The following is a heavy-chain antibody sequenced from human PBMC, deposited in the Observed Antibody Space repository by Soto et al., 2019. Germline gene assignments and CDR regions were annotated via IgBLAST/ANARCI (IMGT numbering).Heavy chain of an antibody. CDR1: RFSLSNYA. Sequence: GGSLRLSCAASRFSLSNYAVNWVRQTPGKGLEWVSVISGSGGSTYYADSVKGRFTVSRDNSKNTLYLQMNSLRAEDTAVYYRAKGGSSRSRPLDYWGRGTPVSVSS. V-gene: IGHV3-23*01. CDR3: AKGGSSRSRPLDY. D-gene: IGHD2-15*01. CDR2: ISGSGGST. J-gene: IGHJ4*02.